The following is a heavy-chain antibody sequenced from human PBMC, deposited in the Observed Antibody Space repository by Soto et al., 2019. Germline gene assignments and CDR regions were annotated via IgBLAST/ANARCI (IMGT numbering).Heavy chain of an antibody. Sequence: SETLSLTCTVSGGSISSSSYYWGWIRQPPGKGLEWIGSIYYSGSTYYNPSLKSRVTISVDTSKNQFSLKLSSVTAADTAVYYCARHSRNYPRGFDPWGQGTLVTVSS. V-gene: IGHV4-39*01. CDR1: GGSISSSSYY. D-gene: IGHD6-13*01. CDR2: IYYSGST. J-gene: IGHJ5*02. CDR3: ARHSRNYPRGFDP.